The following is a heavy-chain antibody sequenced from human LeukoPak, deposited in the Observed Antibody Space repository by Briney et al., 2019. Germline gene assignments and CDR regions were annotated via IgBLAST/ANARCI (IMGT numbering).Heavy chain of an antibody. CDR1: GYTFTGYY. D-gene: IGHD2-15*01. Sequence: ASVKVSCKASGYTFTGYYMHWVRQAPGQGLEWMGWINPNSGGTNYAQKFQGRVTMTRDTSISTAYMELSRLRSDDTAVYYCARGYCSGGSCYYYFDYRGQGTLVTVSS. CDR2: INPNSGGT. J-gene: IGHJ4*02. CDR3: ARGYCSGGSCYYYFDY. V-gene: IGHV1-2*02.